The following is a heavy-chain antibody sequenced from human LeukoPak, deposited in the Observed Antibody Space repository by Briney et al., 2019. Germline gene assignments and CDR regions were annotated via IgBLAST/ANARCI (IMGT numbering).Heavy chain of an antibody. CDR3: ARGSSWYENFDY. V-gene: IGHV4-38-2*02. J-gene: IGHJ4*02. D-gene: IGHD6-13*01. CDR2: IYHSGST. Sequence: SETLSLTCTVSGYSISSGYYWGWIRQPPGKGLEWIGSIYHSGSTYYNPSLKSRVTISVDTSKNQFSLKLSSVTAADTAVYYCARGSSWYENFDYWGQGTLVTVSS. CDR1: GYSISSGYY.